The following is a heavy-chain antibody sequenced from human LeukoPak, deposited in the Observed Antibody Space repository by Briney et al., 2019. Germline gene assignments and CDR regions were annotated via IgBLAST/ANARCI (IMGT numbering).Heavy chain of an antibody. CDR1: GYTFASYD. J-gene: IGHJ4*02. D-gene: IGHD6-6*01. CDR2: MNPNSGNT. CDR3: AGGRGDRGSTAARRGYYFDY. V-gene: IGHV1-8*01. Sequence: ASVKVSCKASGYTFASYDINWVRQATGQGLEWMGWMNPNSGNTGYAQKFQGRVTMTRNTSISTAYMELSSLRSEDTAVYYCAGGRGDRGSTAARRGYYFDYWGQGTLVTVSS.